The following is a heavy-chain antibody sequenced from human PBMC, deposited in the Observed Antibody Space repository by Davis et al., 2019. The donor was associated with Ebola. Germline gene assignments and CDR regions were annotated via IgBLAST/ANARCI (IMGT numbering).Heavy chain of an antibody. CDR2: ISAYNGNT. J-gene: IGHJ2*01. D-gene: IGHD4-17*01. Sequence: ASVKVSCKASGYTFTSYGISWVRQAPGQGLEWMGWISAYNGNTNYAQKLQGRVTMTTDTSTSTAYMELRSLRSDDTAVYYCARVGDFTVTRRSYWYFDLWGRGTLVTVSS. V-gene: IGHV1-18*01. CDR3: ARVGDFTVTRRSYWYFDL. CDR1: GYTFTSYG.